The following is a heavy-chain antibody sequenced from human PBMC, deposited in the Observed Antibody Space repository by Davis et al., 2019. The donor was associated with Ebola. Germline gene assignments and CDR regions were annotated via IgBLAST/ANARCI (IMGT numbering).Heavy chain of an antibody. V-gene: IGHV3-9*01. CDR3: AKDRRYAPYGMDV. D-gene: IGHD2-2*01. Sequence: SLKISCAASGFTFSGSAMHWVRQAPGKGLEWVSGISWNSGSIGYADSVKGRFTISRDNAKNSLYLQMNSLRAEDTALYYCAKDRRYAPYGMDVWGKGTTVTVSS. J-gene: IGHJ6*04. CDR2: ISWNSGSI. CDR1: GFTFSGSA.